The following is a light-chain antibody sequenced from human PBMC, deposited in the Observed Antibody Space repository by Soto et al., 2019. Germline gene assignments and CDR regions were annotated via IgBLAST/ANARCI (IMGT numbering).Light chain of an antibody. V-gene: IGKV1-5*01. CDR2: DAS. Sequence: DIQMTQSPSTLSASVGDRVTITCRASQTISSWLAWYQQKPGQAPKLLIYDASTLESGVPSRFSGSGSGTEFTLTISSLQPDDFATYYCQQCQTYPSAFGQGTKLEIK. J-gene: IGKJ2*01. CDR1: QTISSW. CDR3: QQCQTYPSA.